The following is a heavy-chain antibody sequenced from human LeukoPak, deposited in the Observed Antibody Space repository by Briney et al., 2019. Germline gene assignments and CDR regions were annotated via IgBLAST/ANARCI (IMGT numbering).Heavy chain of an antibody. V-gene: IGHV3-7*03. CDR3: VKGPLITAAGTY. CDR2: INQYGGEI. CDR1: GFTFSDYW. Sequence: GGSLRLSCAASGFTFSDYWMTWVRQTPGKGLECVADINQYGGEISYVDSVKGRFTISRDNAKNSLSLQMSSLRVEDTAVYYCVKGPLITAAGTYWGQGTLVTVSS. J-gene: IGHJ4*02. D-gene: IGHD6-13*01.